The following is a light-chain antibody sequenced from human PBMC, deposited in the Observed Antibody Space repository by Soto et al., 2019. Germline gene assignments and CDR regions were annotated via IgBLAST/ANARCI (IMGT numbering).Light chain of an antibody. V-gene: IGKV1-5*03. Sequence: DIQMTQSPSTLSASVGDRVTITCRASQSISSYLNWYQQKPGKAPKLLIYKASTLKSGVPSRFSGSGSGTDFTLTISSLQSEDFAVYYCQQYNNWPWTFGQGTKVDIK. CDR2: KAS. CDR1: QSISSY. J-gene: IGKJ1*01. CDR3: QQYNNWPWT.